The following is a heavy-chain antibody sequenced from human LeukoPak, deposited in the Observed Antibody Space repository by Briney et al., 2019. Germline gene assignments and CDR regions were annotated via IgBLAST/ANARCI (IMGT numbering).Heavy chain of an antibody. D-gene: IGHD6-13*01. V-gene: IGHV3-7*03. J-gene: IGHJ4*02. Sequence: GGSLRLSCAASGFTFSSYWMSWVRQAPGKGLEWVANIKQDGSEKYYVDSVKGRFTISRDNSKNTLYLQMNSLRAEDTAVYYCAKGLEAAAGHFDYWGQGTLVTVSS. CDR3: AKGLEAAAGHFDY. CDR2: IKQDGSEK. CDR1: GFTFSSYW.